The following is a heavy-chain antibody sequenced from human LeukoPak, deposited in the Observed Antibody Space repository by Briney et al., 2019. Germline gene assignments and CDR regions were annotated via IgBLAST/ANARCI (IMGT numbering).Heavy chain of an antibody. D-gene: IGHD2-2*01. CDR2: INSDGSST. V-gene: IGHV3-74*01. CDR1: GFTFSSYW. J-gene: IGHJ5*02. Sequence: GSLRLSCAASGFTFSSYWMHWVRQAPGKGLVWGSRINSDGSSTSYADSVKGRFTISRDNAKNTLYLQMNSLRAEDTAVYYCARVRYCSSTSCYNWFDPWGQGTLVTVSS. CDR3: ARVRYCSSTSCYNWFDP.